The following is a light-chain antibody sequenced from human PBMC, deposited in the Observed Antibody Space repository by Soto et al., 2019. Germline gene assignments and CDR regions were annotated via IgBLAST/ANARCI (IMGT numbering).Light chain of an antibody. CDR3: SSYTSSSFLV. V-gene: IGLV2-14*01. CDR1: SSDVGGYNY. CDR2: DVS. Sequence: QSALTQPASVSGSPGQSITISCTGTSSDVGGYNYVSWYQQHPGKAPKLMIYDVSNRPSGVSNRFSGSKSGNTASLTISGLQAEDEDDYYCSSYTSSSFLVFGGGTKVTVL. J-gene: IGLJ3*02.